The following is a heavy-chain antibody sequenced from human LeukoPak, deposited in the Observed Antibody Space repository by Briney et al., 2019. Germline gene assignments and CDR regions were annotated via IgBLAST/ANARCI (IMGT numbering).Heavy chain of an antibody. CDR1: GGSISSSNW. V-gene: IGHV4-4*02. D-gene: IGHD6-13*01. CDR2: IYHSGST. Sequence: PSGSLSLTCAVSGGSISSSNWWSWVRQPPGKGLEWIGEIYHSGSTNYNPSLKSRVTISVDKSKNQFSLKLSSVTAADTAVYYCARAYGYSSSWYPYWGQGTLVTVSS. CDR3: ARAYGYSSSWYPY. J-gene: IGHJ4*02.